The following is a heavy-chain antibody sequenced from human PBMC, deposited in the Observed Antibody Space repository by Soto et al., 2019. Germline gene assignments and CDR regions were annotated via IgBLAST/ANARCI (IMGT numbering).Heavy chain of an antibody. CDR2: IYYSGST. V-gene: IGHV4-39*01. D-gene: IGHD4-4*01. CDR3: ARRGNSDDY. CDR1: GGSISSSSYY. J-gene: IGHJ4*02. Sequence: LCGGSISSSSYYWGWIRQPPGKGLEWIGSIYYSGSTYYNPSLKSRVTISVDTSKNQFSLKLSSVTAADTAVYYCARRGNSDDYWGQGTLVTVSS.